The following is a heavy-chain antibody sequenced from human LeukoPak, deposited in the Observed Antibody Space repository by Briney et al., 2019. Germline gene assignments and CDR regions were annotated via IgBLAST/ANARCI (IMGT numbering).Heavy chain of an antibody. CDR2: IIPILDLT. V-gene: IGHV1-69*04. D-gene: IGHD1-1*01. Sequence: SVKVSCKASGGTFNHFGINWVRQAPGQGLEWMGRIIPILDLTKYAPKIQDRVTITADKSTSTAYMELNSLRSEDTAVYFCARDSGRPPTSFDYWGQGTLVTVSS. CDR1: GGTFNHFG. J-gene: IGHJ4*02. CDR3: ARDSGRPPTSFDY.